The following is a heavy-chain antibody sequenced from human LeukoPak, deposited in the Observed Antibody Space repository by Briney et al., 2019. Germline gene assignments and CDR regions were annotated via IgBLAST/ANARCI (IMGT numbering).Heavy chain of an antibody. CDR1: GFTFSDYY. V-gene: IGHV3-11*06. CDR2: ISSSSSYT. J-gene: IGHJ4*02. CDR3: ARDGPYYYDSSGYYL. D-gene: IGHD3-22*01. Sequence: GGSLRLSCGASGFTFSDYYKSWIRQAPGKGLEWVSYISSSSSYTNYADSVKGRFTISRDNAKNSLYLQMNSLRAEDTAVYYCARDGPYYYDSSGYYLWGQGTLVTVSS.